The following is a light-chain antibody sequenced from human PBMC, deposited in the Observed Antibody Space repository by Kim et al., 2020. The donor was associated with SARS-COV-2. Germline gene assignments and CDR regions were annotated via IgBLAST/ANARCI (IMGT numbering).Light chain of an antibody. Sequence: EIVMTQSPATLSVSPGERATLSCRASQSVSSNLAWYQQKPGQAPRLLLYGASPRATGIPARFSGSGAGTEFPLNISSLQSEDFAVYYCPQYNNCPSYTLGKDTKLE. J-gene: IGKJ2*01. CDR2: GAS. CDR3: PQYNNCPSYT. CDR1: QSVSSN. V-gene: IGKV3-15*01.